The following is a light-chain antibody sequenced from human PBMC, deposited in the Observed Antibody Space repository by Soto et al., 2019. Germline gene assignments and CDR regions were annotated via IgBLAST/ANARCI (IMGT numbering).Light chain of an antibody. V-gene: IGKV3-20*01. CDR1: QSVSSSY. Sequence: EIVLTQSPGTLSLSPGERATLSCRASQSVSSSYLAWYQQKPGQAPRLLIDGASSRATGIPDRFSGSGSGTDVTLTISRLEPADFAVYYCQQYGSSLGVTFGGGTKVEIK. CDR3: QQYGSSLGVT. J-gene: IGKJ4*01. CDR2: GAS.